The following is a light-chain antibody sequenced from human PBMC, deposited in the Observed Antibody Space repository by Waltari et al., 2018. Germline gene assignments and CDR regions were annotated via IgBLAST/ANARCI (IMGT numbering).Light chain of an antibody. CDR3: QQYGVTPVS. V-gene: IGKV3-20*01. CDR2: ESS. J-gene: IGKJ2*03. CDR1: QSVSNH. Sequence: IVLTHSPATVSYSPGENDTLSCRASQSVSNHLAWYQQKRGQAPRLLIYESSTRATGIPDRFSGSASGTDFTLTISRLEPEDFAMYYCQQYGVTPVSFGQGTRLEIK.